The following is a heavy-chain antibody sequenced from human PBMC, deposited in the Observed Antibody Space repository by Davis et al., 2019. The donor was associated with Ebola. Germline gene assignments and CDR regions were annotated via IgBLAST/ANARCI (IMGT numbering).Heavy chain of an antibody. CDR2: ISAYNGNT. D-gene: IGHD3-10*01. Sequence: AASVKVSCKASGYTFTSYGISWVRQAPGQGLEWMGWISAYNGNTNYAQKLQGRVTITRDTSASTAYMELSSLRSEDTAVYYCARDLYYYGSGSPPAYAFDIWGQGTMVTVSS. V-gene: IGHV1-18*01. CDR3: ARDLYYYGSGSPPAYAFDI. CDR1: GYTFTSYG. J-gene: IGHJ3*02.